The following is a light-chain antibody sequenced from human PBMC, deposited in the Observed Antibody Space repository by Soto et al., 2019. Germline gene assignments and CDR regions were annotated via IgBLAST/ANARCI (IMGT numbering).Light chain of an antibody. Sequence: QSVLTQPASVSGSPGQSITISCTGTSSDVGGYNYVSWYQQHPGKAPKLMIYEVSNRPSGVSNRFSGSKSGNTASMTISGRQAEDYADYYCSSYTSSSTRVFGGGTKVTV. J-gene: IGLJ3*02. CDR2: EVS. CDR1: SSDVGGYNY. V-gene: IGLV2-14*01. CDR3: SSYTSSSTRV.